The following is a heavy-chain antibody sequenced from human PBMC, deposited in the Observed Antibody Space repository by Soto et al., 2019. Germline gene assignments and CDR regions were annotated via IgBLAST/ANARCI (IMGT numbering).Heavy chain of an antibody. CDR3: ARSIVVVPAAMNEDWFDP. CDR2: ISAYNGNT. V-gene: IGHV1-18*01. CDR1: GYTFTSYG. D-gene: IGHD2-2*01. J-gene: IGHJ5*02. Sequence: ASVKVSCKASGYTFTSYGISWVRQAPGQGLEWMGWISAYNGNTNYAQKLQGRVTMTTDTSTSTAYMELRSLRSDDTAVYYCARSIVVVPAAMNEDWFDPWGQGTLVTVSS.